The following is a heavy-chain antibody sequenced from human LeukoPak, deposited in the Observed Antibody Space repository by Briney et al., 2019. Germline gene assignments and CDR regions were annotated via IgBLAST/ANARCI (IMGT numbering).Heavy chain of an antibody. J-gene: IGHJ3*02. V-gene: IGHV1-69*05. CDR2: IIPIFGTA. CDR3: ARGGMDYDYVRGSYRQGAFDI. D-gene: IGHD3-16*02. CDR1: GGTFSSYA. Sequence: SVKVSCKASGGTFSSYAISWVRQAPGQGLEWMGGIIPIFGTANYAQKFQGRVTITTDESTSTAYMELSSLRSEDTAVYYCARGGMDYDYVRGSYRQGAFDIWGQGAMVTVSS.